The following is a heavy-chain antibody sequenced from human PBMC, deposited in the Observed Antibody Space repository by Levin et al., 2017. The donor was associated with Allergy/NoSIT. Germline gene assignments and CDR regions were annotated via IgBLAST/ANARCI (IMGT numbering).Heavy chain of an antibody. CDR2: INHSGST. CDR3: ARGYGSETYYFDY. Sequence: PGGSLRLSCAVYGGSFSGYYWSWIRQPPGKGLEWIGEINHSGSTNYNPSLKSRVTISVDTSKNQFSLKLSSVTAADTAVYYCARGYGSETYYFDYWGQGTLVTVSS. CDR1: GGSFSGYY. D-gene: IGHD3-10*01. J-gene: IGHJ4*02. V-gene: IGHV4-34*01.